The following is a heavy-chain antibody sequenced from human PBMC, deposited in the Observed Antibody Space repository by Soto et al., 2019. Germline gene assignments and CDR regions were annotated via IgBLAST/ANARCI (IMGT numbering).Heavy chain of an antibody. CDR2: IIPIFGTA. J-gene: IGHJ5*02. D-gene: IGHD2-15*01. CDR1: GRTFSSYA. CDR3: ARDRGYCSGGSCLHYWFDP. Sequence: SVKVSCKASGRTFSSYATSWVRQAPGQGLEWMGGIIPIFGTANYAQKFQGRVTITADESTSTAYMELSSLRSEDTAVYYCARDRGYCSGGSCLHYWFDPWGQGTLVTVSS. V-gene: IGHV1-69*13.